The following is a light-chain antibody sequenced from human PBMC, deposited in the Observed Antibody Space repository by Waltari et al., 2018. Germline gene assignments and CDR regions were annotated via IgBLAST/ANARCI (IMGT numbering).Light chain of an antibody. CDR2: GAS. J-gene: IGKJ1*01. V-gene: IGKV3-20*01. Sequence: EIVLTQSPGILSLSPGERATLSCRASQRVSSTLAWYQQKPGQAPRLLIYGASTRATGIPDRFSGGGSGTDFSLTISRLEPEDFAVYYCQHYVRLPATFGQGTKVEIK. CDR1: QRVSST. CDR3: QHYVRLPAT.